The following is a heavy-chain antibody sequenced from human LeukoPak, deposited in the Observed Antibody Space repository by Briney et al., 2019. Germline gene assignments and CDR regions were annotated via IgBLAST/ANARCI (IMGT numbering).Heavy chain of an antibody. Sequence: PGRSLGLSCAASGFTFSSYAMHWVRQAPGKGLEWVAVISYDGSNKYYADSVKGRFTISRDNSKNTLYLQMNSLRAEDTAVYYCAKDQGYSGSYWSFDHWGQGTLVTVSS. J-gene: IGHJ4*02. V-gene: IGHV3-30-3*01. D-gene: IGHD1-26*01. CDR2: ISYDGSNK. CDR1: GFTFSSYA. CDR3: AKDQGYSGSYWSFDH.